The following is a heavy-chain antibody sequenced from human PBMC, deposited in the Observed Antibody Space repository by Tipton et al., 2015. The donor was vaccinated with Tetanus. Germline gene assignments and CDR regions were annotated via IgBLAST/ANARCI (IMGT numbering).Heavy chain of an antibody. J-gene: IGHJ4*02. CDR3: AKTTIYGSIIDYFDS. CDR1: GFTFSSYG. Sequence: SGFTFSSYGMHWVRQAPGKGLEWLSGISSSGVYTFYADSLKGRFTTSRDNSKNTLYLQMSSLRAEDTAMYYCAKTTIYGSIIDYFDSWGQGTLVTVSS. D-gene: IGHD5-24*01. V-gene: IGHV3-23*01. CDR2: ISSSGVYT.